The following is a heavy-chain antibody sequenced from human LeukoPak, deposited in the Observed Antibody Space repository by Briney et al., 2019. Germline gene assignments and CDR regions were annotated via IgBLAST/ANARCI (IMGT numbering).Heavy chain of an antibody. D-gene: IGHD3-22*01. Sequence: PGGSLRPSCAAPGLTFSSFAISWVRQAPGKGLEWVSAISGSGGSTYYADSVKGRFTISRDNSKNTLYLQMNSLRAEDTAVYYCAKCSGYYPHYEDYWGQGTLVTVSS. CDR2: ISGSGGST. CDR3: AKCSGYYPHYEDY. J-gene: IGHJ4*02. CDR1: GLTFSSFA. V-gene: IGHV3-23*01.